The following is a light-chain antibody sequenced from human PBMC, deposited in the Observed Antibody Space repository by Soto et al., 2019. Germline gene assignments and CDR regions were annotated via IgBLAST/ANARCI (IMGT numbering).Light chain of an antibody. V-gene: IGKV1-33*01. Sequence: IQMTQSPSSLSASVGDRVTITCQASQDISNYLIWYQQKPGKAPKLLIYDASNLETGVPSRFSGSRSGTDFTSTISSLQPEDIATYYCQQYDSLPYTFGQGTKLEIK. CDR2: DAS. CDR1: QDISNY. J-gene: IGKJ2*01. CDR3: QQYDSLPYT.